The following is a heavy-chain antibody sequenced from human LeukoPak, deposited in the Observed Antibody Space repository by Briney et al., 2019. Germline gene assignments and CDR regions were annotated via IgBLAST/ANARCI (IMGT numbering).Heavy chain of an antibody. J-gene: IGHJ4*02. CDR3: ARDRAVVWGFDY. Sequence: GGSLRLSCAAPGFTFSSYTMNWVRQAPGKGLEWVSSFSSSSSYIYYADSVKGRFTISRDNAKNSLYLQMNSLRAEDTAVYYCARDRAVVWGFDYWGQGTLVTVSS. CDR2: FSSSSSYI. CDR1: GFTFSSYT. V-gene: IGHV3-21*01. D-gene: IGHD2-8*02.